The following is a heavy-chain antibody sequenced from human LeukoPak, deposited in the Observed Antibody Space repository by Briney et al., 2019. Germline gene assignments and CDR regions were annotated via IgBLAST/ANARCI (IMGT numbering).Heavy chain of an antibody. J-gene: IGHJ4*02. CDR3: ASLTLVRGELDY. Sequence: PGGSLRLSCAASGFTFSNYWMSWVRQAPGKGLEWVANINQDGSQKYYVDSVKGRFTISRDSAKNSLYLQMDSLRVEDTAVYYCASLTLVRGELDYWGQGTLVTVSS. D-gene: IGHD3-10*01. CDR2: INQDGSQK. CDR1: GFTFSNYW. V-gene: IGHV3-7*01.